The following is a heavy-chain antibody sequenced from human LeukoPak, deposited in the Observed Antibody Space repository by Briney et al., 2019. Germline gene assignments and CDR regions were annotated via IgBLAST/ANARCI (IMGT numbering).Heavy chain of an antibody. Sequence: SETLSLTCAVYGGSFSNHYWNWIRQPPGKGLEWIGEINHSGSTNYNPSLKSRVTISVDTSKNQFSLKLSSVTAADTAVYYCARLGRYDYVWGSYRHGGNWFDPWGQGTLVTVSS. J-gene: IGHJ5*02. CDR1: GGSFSNHY. CDR3: ARLGRYDYVWGSYRHGGNWFDP. CDR2: INHSGST. D-gene: IGHD3-16*02. V-gene: IGHV4-34*01.